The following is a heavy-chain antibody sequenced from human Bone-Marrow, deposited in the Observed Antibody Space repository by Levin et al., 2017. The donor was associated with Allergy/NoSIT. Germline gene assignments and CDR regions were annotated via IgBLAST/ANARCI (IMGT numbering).Heavy chain of an antibody. Sequence: ASVKVSCKASGYTFSTYDINWVRQATGQGLEWLGWMNVNSGDTVYAQKFQGRVAMTRNTSISTVYMELRSLRLDDTALYYCARGRSERRTSSACLKTYSYLGMDVWGQGTTVTVSS. V-gene: IGHV1-8*01. J-gene: IGHJ6*02. CDR1: GYTFSTYD. CDR2: MNVNSGDT. CDR3: ARGRSERRTSSACLKTYSYLGMDV. D-gene: IGHD3/OR15-3a*01.